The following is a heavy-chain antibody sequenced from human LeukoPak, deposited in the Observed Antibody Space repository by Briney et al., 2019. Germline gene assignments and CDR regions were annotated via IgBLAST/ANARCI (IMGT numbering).Heavy chain of an antibody. J-gene: IGHJ2*01. V-gene: IGHV4-59*01. CDR2: IFYSGCA. D-gene: IGHD6-13*01. Sequence: SETLSLTCTVSGGSIRSYYWSWIRQPPGKGLEWIGYIFYSGCANYNPSLKSRVTIPVDTSKNQFSLKLTSVTAADTAVYYCARVYYSNSYDYWYFDLWGRGTLVTVSS. CDR3: ARVYYSNSYDYWYFDL. CDR1: GGSIRSYY.